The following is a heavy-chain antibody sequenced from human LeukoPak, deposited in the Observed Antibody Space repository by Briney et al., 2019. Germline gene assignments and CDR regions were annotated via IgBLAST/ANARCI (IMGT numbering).Heavy chain of an antibody. CDR2: INPSSGST. D-gene: IGHD6-13*01. Sequence: GASVKVSCKASGSTFTRYYIHWVRQAPGQGLDWMGMINPSSGSTRFAQMFQDRVTMTRDTSTSAVYMELSSLTSEDTAMYCCARTYSGSWSYCDSWGQGTLVTVSS. CDR1: GSTFTRYY. J-gene: IGHJ4*02. V-gene: IGHV1-46*01. CDR3: ARTYSGSWSYCDS.